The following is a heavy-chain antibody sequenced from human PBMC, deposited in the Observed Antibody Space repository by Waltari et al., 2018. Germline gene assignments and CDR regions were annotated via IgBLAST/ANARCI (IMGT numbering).Heavy chain of an antibody. D-gene: IGHD2-15*01. V-gene: IGHV1-18*01. Sequence: QVQLVQSGAEVKKPGASVKVSCKASGYTFTSYGISWVRQAPGQGLEWMGWISAYNGNTNYAQKLQGRVTMTTDTSTSTADMELRSLRSDDTAVYYCARDLGRCSGGRCYRNWFDPWGQGTLVTVSS. CDR1: GYTFTSYG. CDR3: ARDLGRCSGGRCYRNWFDP. J-gene: IGHJ5*02. CDR2: ISAYNGNT.